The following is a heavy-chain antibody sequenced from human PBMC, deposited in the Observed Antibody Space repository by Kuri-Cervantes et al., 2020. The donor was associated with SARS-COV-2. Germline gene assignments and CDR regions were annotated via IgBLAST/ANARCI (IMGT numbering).Heavy chain of an antibody. CDR3: ARELVVVPAAEQNWYYYYGMDV. D-gene: IGHD2-2*01. Sequence: ASVKVSCKASGYTFTGYYMHWVRQAPGQGLEWMGWINPNSGGANYAPKFQGWVTMTRDTSISTAYMELSRLRSDDTAVYYCARELVVVPAAEQNWYYYYGMDVWGQGTTVTVSS. CDR2: INPNSGGA. V-gene: IGHV1-2*04. CDR1: GYTFTGYY. J-gene: IGHJ6*02.